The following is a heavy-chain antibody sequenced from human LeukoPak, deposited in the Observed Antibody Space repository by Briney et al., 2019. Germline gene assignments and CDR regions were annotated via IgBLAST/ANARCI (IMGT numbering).Heavy chain of an antibody. D-gene: IGHD1-26*01. CDR1: GYTFTGYY. V-gene: IGHV1-46*01. Sequence: ASVKVSCKASGYTFTGYYMHWVRQAPGQGLEWMGIINPSGGSTSYAQKFQGRVTMTRDTSTSTVYMELSSLRSEDTAVYYCARSGRRDYFDYWGQGTLVTVSS. J-gene: IGHJ4*02. CDR2: INPSGGST. CDR3: ARSGRRDYFDY.